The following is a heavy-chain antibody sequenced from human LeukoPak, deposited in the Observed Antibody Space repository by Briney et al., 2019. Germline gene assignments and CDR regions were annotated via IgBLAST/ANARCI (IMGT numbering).Heavy chain of an antibody. V-gene: IGHV1-2*02. CDR1: GYTFTGYY. CDR3: ARDKLVVVAEKLNWFDP. D-gene: IGHD2-15*01. Sequence: ASVKVSCKASGYTFTGYYMHWVRQAPGQGLEWMGWINPNSGGTNYAQKSQGRVTMTRDTSISTAYMELSRLRSDDTAVYYCARDKLVVVAEKLNWFDPWGQGTLVTVSS. CDR2: INPNSGGT. J-gene: IGHJ5*02.